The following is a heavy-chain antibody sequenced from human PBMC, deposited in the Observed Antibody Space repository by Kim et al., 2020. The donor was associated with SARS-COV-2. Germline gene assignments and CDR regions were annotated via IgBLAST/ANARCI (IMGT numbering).Heavy chain of an antibody. V-gene: IGHV2-70*01. CDR2: IDWDDDK. Sequence: SGPTLVNPTLTLTLTCTFSGFSLSTSGMCVSWIRQPPGKALEWLALIDWDDDKYYSTSLKTRLTISKDTSKNQVVLTMTNMDPVDTATYYCARIATAAAWGYYFDYWGQGTLVTVSS. CDR3: ARIATAAAWGYYFDY. D-gene: IGHD6-13*01. CDR1: GFSLSTSGMC. J-gene: IGHJ4*02.